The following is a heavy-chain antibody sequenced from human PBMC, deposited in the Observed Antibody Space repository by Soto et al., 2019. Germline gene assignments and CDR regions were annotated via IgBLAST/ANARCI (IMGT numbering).Heavy chain of an antibody. D-gene: IGHD5-18*01. V-gene: IGHV4-34*01. CDR2: INHSGST. CDR1: GGSFSGYY. CDR3: ARGRGVQAYSYGYLRYYYYYMDV. Sequence: PSETLSLTCAVYGGSFSGYYWSWIRQPPGKGLEWIGEINHSGSTNYNPSLKSRVTISVDTSKNQFSLKLSSVTAADTAVYYCARGRGVQAYSYGYLRYYYYYMDVWGKGTTVTVSS. J-gene: IGHJ6*03.